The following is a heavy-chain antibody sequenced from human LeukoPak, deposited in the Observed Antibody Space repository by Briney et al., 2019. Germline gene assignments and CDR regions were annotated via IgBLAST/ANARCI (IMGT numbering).Heavy chain of an antibody. CDR2: IYYSGST. J-gene: IGHJ2*01. Sequence: SETLSLTCTVSGGSISSYYWSWIRQPPGKGLEWIGYIYYSGSTNYNPSLKSRVTISVDTSKNQFSLKLSSVTAADTAVYYCARDAMVRGAGPEKGRRTRYFDLWGRGTLVTVSS. CDR3: ARDAMVRGAGPEKGRRTRYFDL. D-gene: IGHD3-10*01. CDR1: GGSISSYY. V-gene: IGHV4-59*01.